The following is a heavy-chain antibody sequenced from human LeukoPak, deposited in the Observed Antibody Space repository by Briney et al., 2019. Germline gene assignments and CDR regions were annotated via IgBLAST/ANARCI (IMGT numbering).Heavy chain of an antibody. J-gene: IGHJ4*02. V-gene: IGHV4-34*09. Sequence: SETLSLTCAVYGGSFSGYYWSWIRQPPGKGLEWIGEINHSGSTNYNPSLKSRVTISVDTSKNQFSLKLSSVTAADTAVYYCARGNVDTAMVFDYWGQGTLVTVSS. D-gene: IGHD5-18*01. CDR3: ARGNVDTAMVFDY. CDR2: INHSGST. CDR1: GGSFSGYY.